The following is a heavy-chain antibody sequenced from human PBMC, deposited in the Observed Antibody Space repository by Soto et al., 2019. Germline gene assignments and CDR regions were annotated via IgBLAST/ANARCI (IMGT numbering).Heavy chain of an antibody. CDR1: GFTFSSYS. J-gene: IGHJ5*02. CDR3: AREGIDYCGGDCYGPNWFDP. CDR2: ISSSSSYI. Sequence: PGGSLRLSCAASGFTFSSYSMNWVRQAPGKGLEWVSSISSSSSYIYYADSVKGRFTISRDNAKNSLYLQMNSLRAEDTAVYYCAREGIDYCGGDCYGPNWFDPWGQGTLVTVSS. V-gene: IGHV3-21*01. D-gene: IGHD2-21*01.